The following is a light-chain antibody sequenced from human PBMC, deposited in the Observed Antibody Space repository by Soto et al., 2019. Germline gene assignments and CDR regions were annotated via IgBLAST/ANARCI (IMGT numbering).Light chain of an antibody. J-gene: IGKJ5*01. CDR3: QQYNSWPQIT. CDR1: QSVSSSY. V-gene: IGKV3-20*01. Sequence: EIVLTQSPATLSLSPGKRATLSCRASQSVSSSYLAWYQQKPGQAPRLLIYGASSRATGIPDRFSGSGSETQYTLTISSLQSEDFAVYYCQQYNSWPQITFGQGTRLEIK. CDR2: GAS.